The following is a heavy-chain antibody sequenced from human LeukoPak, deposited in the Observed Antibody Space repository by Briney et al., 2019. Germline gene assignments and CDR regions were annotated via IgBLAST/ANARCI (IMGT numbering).Heavy chain of an antibody. D-gene: IGHD5-18*01. J-gene: IGHJ4*02. Sequence: PGGSLTLSCAASGFTFSNYLMHWVRQAPGKGLVWVSRINSDGRSTTSADSVKGRFTISRDNAKNTLYLQMNSLRAEDTAVYYCAKGGARVIDYWGQGTLVSVSS. CDR2: INSDGRST. CDR1: GFTFSNYL. CDR3: AKGGARVIDY. V-gene: IGHV3-74*01.